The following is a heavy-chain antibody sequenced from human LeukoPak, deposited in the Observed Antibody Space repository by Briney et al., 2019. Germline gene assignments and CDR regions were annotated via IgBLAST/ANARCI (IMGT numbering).Heavy chain of an antibody. Sequence: ASVKVSCKASGYTFTGYYMHWVRQAPGQGLEWMGWINPNSGGTNYAQKFQGRVTMTRDTSISTVYMELSRLRSDDTAVYYCAGPTYGDHPLGSTGMDLWGQGTTVIVSS. CDR3: AGPTYGDHPLGSTGMDL. D-gene: IGHD4-17*01. V-gene: IGHV1-2*02. J-gene: IGHJ6*02. CDR2: INPNSGGT. CDR1: GYTFTGYY.